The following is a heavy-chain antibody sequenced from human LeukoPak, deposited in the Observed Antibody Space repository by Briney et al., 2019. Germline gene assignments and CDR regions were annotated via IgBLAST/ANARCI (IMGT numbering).Heavy chain of an antibody. V-gene: IGHV1-69*05. J-gene: IGHJ6*03. D-gene: IGHD2-8*01. CDR3: ARCIRDYYYMDV. CDR1: GGTFSSYA. CDR2: IIPIFGTA. Sequence: SVKVSCKASGGTFSSYAISWVRQAPGQGLEWMGGIIPIFGTANYAQKFQGRVTITTDESTSTAYMELSSLRTEDTAVYYCARCIRDYYYMDVWGKGTTVTVSS.